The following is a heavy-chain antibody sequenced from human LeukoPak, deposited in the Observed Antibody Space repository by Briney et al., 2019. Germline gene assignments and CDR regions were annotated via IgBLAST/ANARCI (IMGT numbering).Heavy chain of an antibody. CDR2: MNPHRGNT. Sequence: ASVKVSCEASGYTFTSYDINWVRQATGQGLEWMGWMNPHRGNTGYAQKFQGRVTMTRNTSISTAYMELSSLRSEDTAVYYCARAGGPTKKDIVVVPAAMDGGYYFDYWGQGTLVTVSS. D-gene: IGHD2-2*01. J-gene: IGHJ4*02. CDR3: ARAGGPTKKDIVVVPAAMDGGYYFDY. V-gene: IGHV1-8*01. CDR1: GYTFTSYD.